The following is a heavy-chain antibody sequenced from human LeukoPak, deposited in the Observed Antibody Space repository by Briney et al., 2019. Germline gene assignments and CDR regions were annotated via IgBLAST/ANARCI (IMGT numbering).Heavy chain of an antibody. D-gene: IGHD1-26*01. CDR1: GFTFSSFA. V-gene: IGHV3-23*01. Sequence: GGSLRLSCAASGFTFSSFAMSWVRQAPGKGLEWVSFISGSGGSTHYADSVKGRFTISRDNSMNTLYLQMNSLRAEDTAVYYCAKDLIKVGPSRFRNYYYYMDVWGKGTTVTVSS. CDR3: AKDLIKVGPSRFRNYYYYMDV. CDR2: ISGSGGST. J-gene: IGHJ6*03.